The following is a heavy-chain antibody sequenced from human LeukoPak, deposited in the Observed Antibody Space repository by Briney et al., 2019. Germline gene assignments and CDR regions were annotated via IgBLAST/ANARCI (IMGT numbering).Heavy chain of an antibody. V-gene: IGHV5-51*01. J-gene: IGHJ4*02. CDR3: ARLNDILTGPFDY. D-gene: IGHD3-9*01. CDR1: GYRFTKYW. CDR2: IDPSDSET. Sequence: GESLQISCKGSGYRFTKYWIGWVRPMPGKGLEWMGNIDPSDSETRHSPSFQGQVTISVDKPISTAYLQWNSLKASDTAMYYCARLNDILTGPFDYWGQGTLVTVSS.